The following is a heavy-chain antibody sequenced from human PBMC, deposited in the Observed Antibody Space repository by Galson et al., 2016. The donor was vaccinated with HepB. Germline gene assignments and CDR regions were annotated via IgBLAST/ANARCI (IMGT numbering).Heavy chain of an antibody. V-gene: IGHV3-23*01. CDR2: ISGSGVTT. Sequence: SLRLSCAASGFSFSNYAINWVRQAPGKGLEWVSGISGSGVTTYYADSVRVRFTISRDNSKNTLSLQMNSLRVEDTAVYYCARSPPNELPVHDFDYWGQGTQVTVSS. D-gene: IGHD1-7*01. CDR3: ARSPPNELPVHDFDY. CDR1: GFSFSNYA. J-gene: IGHJ4*02.